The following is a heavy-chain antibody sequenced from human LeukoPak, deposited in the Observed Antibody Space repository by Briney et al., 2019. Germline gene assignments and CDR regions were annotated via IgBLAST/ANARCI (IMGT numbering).Heavy chain of an antibody. CDR3: ARDKALGPAGAFDI. V-gene: IGHV1-18*01. CDR1: GYTFTSYG. Sequence: ASVKVSCKASGYTFTSYGISWGRQAPGQGLEWMGWISAYNGNTNYAQKLQGRVTMTTDTSTSRAYMELRSLRSDDTAVYYCARDKALGPAGAFDIWGQGTMVTVSS. CDR2: ISAYNGNT. D-gene: IGHD7-27*01. J-gene: IGHJ3*02.